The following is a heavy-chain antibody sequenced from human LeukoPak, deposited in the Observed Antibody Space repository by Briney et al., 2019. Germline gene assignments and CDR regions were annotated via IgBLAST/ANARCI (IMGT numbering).Heavy chain of an antibody. J-gene: IGHJ6*02. Sequence: PSETLSLTCTVSGGSISSGDYYWSWIRQPPGKGLEWIGYIYYSGSTYYNPSLKSRVTISVDTSKNQFSLKLSSETAADTAVYYCARATYYYDSSGYSSLDYYYGMDVWGQGTTVTVSS. D-gene: IGHD3-22*01. CDR2: IYYSGST. CDR3: ARATYYYDSSGYSSLDYYYGMDV. CDR1: GGSISSGDYY. V-gene: IGHV4-30-4*01.